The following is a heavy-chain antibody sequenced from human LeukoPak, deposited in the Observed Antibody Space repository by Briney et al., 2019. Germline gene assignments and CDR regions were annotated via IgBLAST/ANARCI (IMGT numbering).Heavy chain of an antibody. Sequence: GASVKVSCKASGYTFTSYYMHWVRQAPGQGLEWMGIINPSGGSTSYAQKFQGRVTMTRNTSISTAYMELSSLRSEDTAVYYCARGYCSGGSCYLYYYYYYYMDVWGKGTTVTISS. D-gene: IGHD2-15*01. J-gene: IGHJ6*03. CDR3: ARGYCSGGSCYLYYYYYYYMDV. V-gene: IGHV1-46*01. CDR2: INPSGGST. CDR1: GYTFTSYY.